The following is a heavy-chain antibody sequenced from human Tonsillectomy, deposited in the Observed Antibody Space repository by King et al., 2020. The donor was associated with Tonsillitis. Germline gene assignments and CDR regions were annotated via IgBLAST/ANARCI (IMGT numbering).Heavy chain of an antibody. J-gene: IGHJ6*03. D-gene: IGHD3-3*01. Sequence: QLVQSGAGVKKPGASVKVSCKVSGDSLSELSMHWVRQAPGKGLEWMGGFDPEDGKTMYAQKFQGRVTMTEDTSADTAYMELSSLRSEDTAVYYCATIHPSFGLEWLSYYMDVWGKGTTVTVSS. CDR1: GDSLSELS. CDR2: FDPEDGKT. V-gene: IGHV1-24*01. CDR3: ATIHPSFGLEWLSYYMDV.